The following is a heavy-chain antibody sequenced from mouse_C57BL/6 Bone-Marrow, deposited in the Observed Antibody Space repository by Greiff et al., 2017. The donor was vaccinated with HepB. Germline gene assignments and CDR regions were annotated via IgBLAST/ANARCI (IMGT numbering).Heavy chain of an antibody. D-gene: IGHD1-1*01. V-gene: IGHV1-82*01. J-gene: IGHJ1*03. CDR1: GYAFSSSW. CDR3: AIYYGSSYWYFDV. CDR2: IYPGDGDT. Sequence: VQRVESGPELVKPGASVKISCKASGYAFSSSWMNWVKQRPGKGLEWIGRIYPGDGDTNYNGKFKGKATLTADKSSSTAYMQLSSLTSEDSAVYFCAIYYGSSYWYFDVWGTGTTVTVSS.